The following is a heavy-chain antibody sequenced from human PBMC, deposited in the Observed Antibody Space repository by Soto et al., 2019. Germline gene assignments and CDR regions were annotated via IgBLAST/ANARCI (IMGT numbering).Heavy chain of an antibody. CDR3: ARFIQTGGFDY. CDR2: IYYSGST. V-gene: IGHV4-30-4*01. CDR1: GGSISSGDYY. J-gene: IGHJ4*02. D-gene: IGHD3-16*01. Sequence: ASETLSLTCTVSGGSISSGDYYWSWIRQPPGKGLEWIGYIYYSGSTYYNPSLKSRVTISVDTSKNQFSLKLSSVTAADTAVYYCARFIQTGGFDYWGQGTLVTVSS.